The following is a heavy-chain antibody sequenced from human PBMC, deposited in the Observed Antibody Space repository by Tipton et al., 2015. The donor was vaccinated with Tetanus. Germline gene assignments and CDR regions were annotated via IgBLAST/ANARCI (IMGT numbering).Heavy chain of an antibody. J-gene: IGHJ4*02. D-gene: IGHD3-3*01. Sequence: TLSLTCTVSGVSMIDSYWNWIRQPAGKGLEWLGDIYYGGATQYNPSLESRVTISMDTSKNQVSLRLTSVTAADTAVYYCARGRTMSGVVAPFDLWGQGTQVTVSS. V-gene: IGHV4-59*01. CDR1: GVSMIDSY. CDR2: IYYGGAT. CDR3: ARGRTMSGVVAPFDL.